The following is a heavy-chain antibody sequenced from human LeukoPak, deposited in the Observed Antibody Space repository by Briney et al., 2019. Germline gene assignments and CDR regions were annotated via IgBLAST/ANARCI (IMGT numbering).Heavy chain of an antibody. D-gene: IGHD5-18*01. J-gene: IGHJ4*02. V-gene: IGHV3-33*06. Sequence: GRSLRLSCAASGFTFSNYGMHWVRQAPGKGLEWVAVIWYDGSNKYYADSVKGRFTISRDNSKNSLYLQMNSLRAEDTALYYCAKDGSGYSYGYMGYWGQGTLVTVSS. CDR1: GFTFSNYG. CDR3: AKDGSGYSYGYMGY. CDR2: IWYDGSNK.